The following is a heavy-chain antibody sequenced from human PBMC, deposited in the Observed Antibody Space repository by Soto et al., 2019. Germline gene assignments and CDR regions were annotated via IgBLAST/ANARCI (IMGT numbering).Heavy chain of an antibody. CDR2: ISASGAVT. CDR1: GFTFSSYA. V-gene: IGHV3-23*01. Sequence: GGSLRLSCAASGFTFSSYAMSWVRQAPGKGLKWVSSISASGAVTYYADSVKGRFTISRDNSKNTLYLQMNSLRAEDTAVYYCAKDAYHGSSPKYLDYWGQGTLVTVSS. J-gene: IGHJ4*02. D-gene: IGHD6-6*01. CDR3: AKDAYHGSSPKYLDY.